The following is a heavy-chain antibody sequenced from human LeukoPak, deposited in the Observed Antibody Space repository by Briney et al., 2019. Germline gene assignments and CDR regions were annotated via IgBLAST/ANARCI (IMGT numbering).Heavy chain of an antibody. CDR3: ARDSVAGSQDAFDM. D-gene: IGHD6-19*01. J-gene: IGHJ3*02. V-gene: IGHV3-48*03. CDR2: ISTSGTTF. Sequence: GGSLRLSCVASGFTFSSYEMNWVRQAPGTGLEWVSYISTSGTTFYYADSVKGRFTISRGSAKNSLFLQMNSLRVEDTAVYYCARDSVAGSQDAFDMWGQGTMVTVSS. CDR1: GFTFSSYE.